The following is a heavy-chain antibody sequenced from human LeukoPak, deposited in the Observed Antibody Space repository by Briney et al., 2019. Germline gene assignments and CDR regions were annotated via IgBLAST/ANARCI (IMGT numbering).Heavy chain of an antibody. CDR2: IYYSGST. D-gene: IGHD6-25*01. J-gene: IGHJ3*02. Sequence: SETLSLTCTVSGGSISSYYWSWIRQPPGKGLEWIGYIYYSGSTNYNPSLKSRVTISVDTSKNQFSLKLSSVTAADTAVYYCARADRSGVRDAFDIWGQGTMVTVSS. CDR1: GGSISSYY. V-gene: IGHV4-59*01. CDR3: ARADRSGVRDAFDI.